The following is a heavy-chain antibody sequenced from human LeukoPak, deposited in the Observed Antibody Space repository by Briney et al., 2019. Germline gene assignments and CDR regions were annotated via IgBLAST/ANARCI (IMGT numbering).Heavy chain of an antibody. CDR3: ARASCSSTSCYLGYYYYMDV. CDR2: IYYSGST. CDR1: GGSISTSSYY. D-gene: IGHD2-2*01. J-gene: IGHJ6*03. V-gene: IGHV4-39*07. Sequence: PSETLSLTCTVSGGSISTSSYYWGWIRQPPGKGLECIGNIYYSGSTNYNPSLKSRVTISVDTSKNQFSLKLSSVTAADTAVYYCARASCSSTSCYLGYYYYMDVWGKGTTVTVSS.